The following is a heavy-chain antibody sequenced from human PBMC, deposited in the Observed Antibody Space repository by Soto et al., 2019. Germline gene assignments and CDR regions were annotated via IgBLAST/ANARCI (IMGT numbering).Heavy chain of an antibody. V-gene: IGHV3-48*01. CDR1: GFTFSSYS. CDR3: ARDVLHLDDDFWSGYWKYYFDY. CDR2: ISSSSSTI. Sequence: EVQLVESGGGLVQPGGSLRLSCAASGFTFSSYSMNWVRQAPGKGLEWVSYISSSSSTIYYADSVKGRFTISRDNAKNKMYLQMNSLRAEDTAVYYCARDVLHLDDDFWSGYWKYYFDYWGQGTLVTVSS. J-gene: IGHJ4*02. D-gene: IGHD3-3*01.